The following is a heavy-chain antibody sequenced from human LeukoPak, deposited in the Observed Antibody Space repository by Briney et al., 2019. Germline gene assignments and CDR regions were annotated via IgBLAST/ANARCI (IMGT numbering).Heavy chain of an antibody. CDR2: ISAYNGNT. D-gene: IGHD3-16*01. Sequence: ASVKVSCKASGYTFTSYGISWVRQAPGQGLEWMGWISAYNGNTNYAQKLQGRVTMTTDISTSTAYMELRSLRSDDTAVYYCARQSRTLYAFDIWGQGTMVTVSS. J-gene: IGHJ3*02. CDR1: GYTFTSYG. V-gene: IGHV1-18*01. CDR3: ARQSRTLYAFDI.